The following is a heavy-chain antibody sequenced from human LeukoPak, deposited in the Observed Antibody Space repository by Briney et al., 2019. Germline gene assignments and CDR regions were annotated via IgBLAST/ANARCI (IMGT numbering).Heavy chain of an antibody. CDR3: ARDYGDYGATFDY. Sequence: PSETLSLTCAVSGYSISSGYYWSWIRQPPGKGLEWIGSIYHSGSTYYNPSLKSRVTISVDTSKNQFSLKLSSVTAADTAVYYCARDYGDYGATFDYWGQGTLVTVCS. D-gene: IGHD4-17*01. J-gene: IGHJ4*02. V-gene: IGHV4-38-2*02. CDR1: GYSISSGYY. CDR2: IYHSGST.